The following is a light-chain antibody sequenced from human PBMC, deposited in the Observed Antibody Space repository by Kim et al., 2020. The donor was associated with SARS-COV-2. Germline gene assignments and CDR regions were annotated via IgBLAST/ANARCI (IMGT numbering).Light chain of an antibody. V-gene: IGLV1-40*01. CDR2: GNF. CDR1: RSNIGAGYD. Sequence: RVTISCPGSRSNIGAGYDVHWYQQLPGTAPKLLIYGNFNRPSGVPDRFSGSKSGTSASLAITGLQTEDEADYYCQSYDSSLSAVLFGGGTQLTVL. CDR3: QSYDSSLSAVL. J-gene: IGLJ2*01.